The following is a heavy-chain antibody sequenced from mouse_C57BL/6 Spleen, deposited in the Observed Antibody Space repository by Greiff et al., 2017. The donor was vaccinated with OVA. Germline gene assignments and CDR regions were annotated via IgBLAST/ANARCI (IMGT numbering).Heavy chain of an antibody. CDR1: GYTFTGYW. V-gene: IGHV1-9*01. CDR3: ARYLYYYGSKDYAMDY. D-gene: IGHD1-1*01. J-gene: IGHJ4*01. CDR2: ILPGSGST. Sequence: QVQLQQSGAELMKPGASVKLSCKATGYTFTGYWIEWVKQRPGHGLEWIGEILPGSGSTNYNEKFKGKATFTADTSSNTAYMQLSSLTTEDSAIYYCARYLYYYGSKDYAMDYWGQGTSVTVSS.